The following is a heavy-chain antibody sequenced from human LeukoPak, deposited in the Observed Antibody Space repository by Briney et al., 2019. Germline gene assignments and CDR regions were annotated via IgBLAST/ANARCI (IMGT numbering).Heavy chain of an antibody. CDR2: XXXXXXXX. V-gene: IGHV3-21*01. Sequence: PAGYLRLYCAAYXXTFXSXXXXXLXXXPGXXXXWXSSXXXXXXXXYYADXVKGELTIYRDNSKKSLYRQMNSLRAEATAVYYCARAVEGGRVLMVRGLRGQAFDIWGQGTMVTVSS. CDR1: XXTFXSXX. J-gene: IGHJ3*02. D-gene: IGHD3-10*01. CDR3: ARAVEGGRVLMVRGLRGQAFDI.